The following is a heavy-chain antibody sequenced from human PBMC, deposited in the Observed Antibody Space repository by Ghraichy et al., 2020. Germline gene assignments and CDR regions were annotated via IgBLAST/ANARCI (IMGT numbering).Heavy chain of an antibody. CDR3: ARVSAYNWFDC. Sequence: GGPLRLSCAASGFTFSKSWIHWVRQAPGKGLVWVSRINSDGSSTNYADSVKGRFTISRDNAKNTLYLQMNSLRAEDTAVYYCARVSAYNWFDCWGQGTLVTVSS. CDR2: INSDGSST. CDR1: GFTFSKSW. V-gene: IGHV3-74*01. D-gene: IGHD5-24*01. J-gene: IGHJ4*02.